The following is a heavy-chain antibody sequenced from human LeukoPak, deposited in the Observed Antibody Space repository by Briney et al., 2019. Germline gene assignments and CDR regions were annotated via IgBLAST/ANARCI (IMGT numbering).Heavy chain of an antibody. Sequence: SETLSLTCAVYGGSFSGYYWSWIRQPPGKGLEWIGESKHSGGTNYNPSLKSRVTISVDTSKNQFSLKLTSVTAADTAVYYCARGQWEVRGIIITHFDYWGQGSLVTVSS. D-gene: IGHD3-10*01. CDR3: ARGQWEVRGIIITHFDY. CDR2: SKHSGGT. CDR1: GGSFSGYY. J-gene: IGHJ4*02. V-gene: IGHV4-34*01.